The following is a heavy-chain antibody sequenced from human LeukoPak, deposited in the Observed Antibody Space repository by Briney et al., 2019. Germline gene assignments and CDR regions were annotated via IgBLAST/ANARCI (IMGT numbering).Heavy chain of an antibody. CDR3: AAGGGYCSGGSCYPFDY. Sequence: SETLSLTCTVSGGSISSYYWSWIRQPAGKGLEWIGRIYTSGSTNYNPSLKSRVTMSVDTSKNQFSLKLSSVTAADTAVYYCAAGGGYCSGGSCYPFDYWGQGTLVTVSS. CDR1: GGSISSYY. CDR2: IYTSGST. V-gene: IGHV4-4*07. D-gene: IGHD2-15*01. J-gene: IGHJ4*02.